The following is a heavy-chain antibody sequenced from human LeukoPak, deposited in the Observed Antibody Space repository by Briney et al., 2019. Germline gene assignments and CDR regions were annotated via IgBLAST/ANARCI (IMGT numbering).Heavy chain of an antibody. V-gene: IGHV1-8*01. J-gene: IGHJ6*02. Sequence: ASVKVSCKASGYTFTSYDINWVRQATGQGLEWMGWMNPNSGNTGYAQKFQGRVTMTRNTSISTAYKELSSLRSEDTAVYYCARGRAIYSYGLYYYYGMDVWGQGTTVTVSS. CDR1: GYTFTSYD. D-gene: IGHD5-18*01. CDR3: ARGRAIYSYGLYYYYGMDV. CDR2: MNPNSGNT.